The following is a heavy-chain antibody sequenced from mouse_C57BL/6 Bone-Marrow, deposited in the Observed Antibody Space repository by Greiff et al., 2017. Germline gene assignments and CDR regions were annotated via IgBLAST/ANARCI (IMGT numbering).Heavy chain of an antibody. Sequence: VQLQQSGAELVRPGASVKLSCTASGFNIKDDYMHWVKQRPEQGLEWIGWIDPENGNTEYASKFQGKATIKADTSSNTAYLQLSSLTSEDTAVYYCTTDGNFSLFAYWGQGTLVTVSA. J-gene: IGHJ3*01. CDR1: GFNIKDDY. CDR2: IDPENGNT. D-gene: IGHD2-1*01. CDR3: TTDGNFSLFAY. V-gene: IGHV14-4*01.